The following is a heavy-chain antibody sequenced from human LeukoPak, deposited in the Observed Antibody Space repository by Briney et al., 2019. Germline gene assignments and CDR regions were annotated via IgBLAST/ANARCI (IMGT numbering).Heavy chain of an antibody. D-gene: IGHD2-15*01. J-gene: IGHJ4*02. Sequence: SETLSLTCTVSGGSVSSGSYYWSWIRQPPGKGLEWIGYIYYSGSTNYNPSLKGRVTISVDTSKNQFSLKLSSVTAADTAVYYCARGDYCSGGSCYPGIFDYWGQGTLVIVSP. CDR1: GGSVSSGSYY. CDR3: ARGDYCSGGSCYPGIFDY. V-gene: IGHV4-61*01. CDR2: IYYSGST.